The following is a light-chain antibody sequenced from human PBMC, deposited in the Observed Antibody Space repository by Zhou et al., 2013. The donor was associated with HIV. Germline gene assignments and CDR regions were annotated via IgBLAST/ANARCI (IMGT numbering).Light chain of an antibody. V-gene: IGKV1D-16*01. CDR3: QQCKTYPYT. CDR2: AAS. Sequence: DIQMTQSPSSVSASVGDRVTITCRASQDISSWLAWYQQKPGKAPKLLIYAASGPQDGVPYRFSGGGSGTRFTLTISSLQPDDFASYYCQQCKTYPYTFGQGTKLEIK. CDR1: QDISSW. J-gene: IGKJ2*01.